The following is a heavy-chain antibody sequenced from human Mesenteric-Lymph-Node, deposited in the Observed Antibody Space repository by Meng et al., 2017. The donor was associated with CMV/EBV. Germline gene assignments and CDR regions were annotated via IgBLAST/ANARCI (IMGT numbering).Heavy chain of an antibody. Sequence: KVSCKGSGYSFANHWIAWVRLMSGKGLEWMGNTYPGDSQTRYSPSFQGQVTISVDKSITTAFLQWSSLKASDTAIYYCAKSHGSTVSPSDWGQGTLVTVSS. CDR1: GYSFANHW. D-gene: IGHD4-17*01. J-gene: IGHJ4*02. CDR3: AKSHGSTVSPSD. CDR2: TYPGDSQT. V-gene: IGHV5-51*01.